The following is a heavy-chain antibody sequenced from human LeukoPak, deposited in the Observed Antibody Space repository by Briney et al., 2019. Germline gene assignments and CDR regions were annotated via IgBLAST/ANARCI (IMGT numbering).Heavy chain of an antibody. CDR1: GFTFSNYW. CDR3: AKKIAAEISSGWYQLEH. J-gene: IGHJ4*02. D-gene: IGHD6-19*01. V-gene: IGHV3-7*02. Sequence: PGGSLRLSCVASGFTFSNYWMTWVRQAPGKGLEWVANINLDGSQKYYVDSVKGRFTISRDNAKNTLFLQMNSLRDEDTAVYYCAKKIAAEISSGWYQLEHWGQGTLVTVSS. CDR2: INLDGSQK.